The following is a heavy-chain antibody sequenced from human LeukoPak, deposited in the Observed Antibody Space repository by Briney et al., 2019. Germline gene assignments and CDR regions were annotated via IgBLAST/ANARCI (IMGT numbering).Heavy chain of an antibody. Sequence: SETLSLTCTVSGGSISSYYWSWIRQLPGKGLEWIGYIYTSGSTNYNPSLKSRVTISVDTSKNQFSLKLSSVTAADTAVYYCARGFSSSWNKGWFDPWGQGTLVTVSS. D-gene: IGHD6-13*01. CDR1: GGSISSYY. J-gene: IGHJ5*02. CDR2: IYTSGST. V-gene: IGHV4-4*09. CDR3: ARGFSSSWNKGWFDP.